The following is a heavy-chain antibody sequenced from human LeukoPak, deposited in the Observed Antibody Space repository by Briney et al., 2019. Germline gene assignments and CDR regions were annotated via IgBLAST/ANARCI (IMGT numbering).Heavy chain of an antibody. V-gene: IGHV4-61*02. D-gene: IGHD6-13*01. J-gene: IGHJ4*02. Sequence: PSQTLSLTCTVSGGSHHSGSYHGSWIRQPAGKGLEWIGRIYTSGSTNYNPSLKSRVTISVDTSKNQFSLKLSSVTAADTAVYYCASSDSSSSFDYWGQGTLVTVSS. CDR1: GGSHHSGSYH. CDR3: ASSDSSSSFDY. CDR2: IYTSGST.